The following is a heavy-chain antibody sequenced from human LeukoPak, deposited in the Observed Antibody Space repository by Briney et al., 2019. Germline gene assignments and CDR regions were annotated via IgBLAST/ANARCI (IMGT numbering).Heavy chain of an antibody. V-gene: IGHV3-23*01. CDR3: ANRRGIFSYFDY. D-gene: IGHD6-13*01. Sequence: GRSLRLSCAASGFALSSYAMTWVRQTPGMGLEWVSRISGGGDSTYYADSVKGRFTLSRDNSKNTLYLQMNSLRAEDTAVYYCANRRGIFSYFDYWGQGTLVTVSS. CDR2: ISGGGDST. J-gene: IGHJ4*02. CDR1: GFALSSYA.